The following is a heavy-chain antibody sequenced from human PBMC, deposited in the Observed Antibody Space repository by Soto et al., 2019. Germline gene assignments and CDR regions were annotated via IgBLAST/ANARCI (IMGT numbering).Heavy chain of an antibody. Sequence: EVQLVESGGGLIQPGGSLRLSCAVSGFTVSNNYMSWVRQAPGKGLEGVSVIYSGGYTAYGDSVKGRFTISRDNSKNTLFLQKNTRGPAGPAWYYWATRGGGGGYWGQGTLVTVSS. CDR2: IYSGGYT. D-gene: IGHD3-10*01. CDR1: GFTVSNNY. J-gene: IGHJ4*02. V-gene: IGHV3-53*01. CDR3: ATRGGGGGY.